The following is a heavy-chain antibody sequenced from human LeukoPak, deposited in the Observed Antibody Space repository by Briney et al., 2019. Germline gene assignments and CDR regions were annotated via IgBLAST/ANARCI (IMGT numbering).Heavy chain of an antibody. Sequence: GGSLRLSCAASGFTFSSYWMHWVRQTPGKGLMWVARIKSDGSTIYADSVQGRFTISRDNAKSSVYLQMNSLRAEDTAVYYCAGGYSSSWYTFDPWGQGTLVTVSS. V-gene: IGHV3-74*01. CDR3: AGGYSSSWYTFDP. D-gene: IGHD6-13*01. CDR1: GFTFSSYW. CDR2: IKSDGST. J-gene: IGHJ5*02.